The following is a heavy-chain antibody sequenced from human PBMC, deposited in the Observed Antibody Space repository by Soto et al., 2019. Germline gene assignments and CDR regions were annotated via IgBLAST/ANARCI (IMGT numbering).Heavy chain of an antibody. V-gene: IGHV4-39*01. CDR1: GGSVSNSNYY. Sequence: SETLSLTCTVTGGSVSNSNYYWGWIRQSPGKGLEWIGSVYYRVRSYSKSSVKSRVTISVDTSKNQFSLNLNSVTASDTAVYFCVSQRTSVPTQAYFDYWGPGALVTVSS. D-gene: IGHD2-2*01. J-gene: IGHJ4*02. CDR2: VYYRVRS. CDR3: VSQRTSVPTQAYFDY.